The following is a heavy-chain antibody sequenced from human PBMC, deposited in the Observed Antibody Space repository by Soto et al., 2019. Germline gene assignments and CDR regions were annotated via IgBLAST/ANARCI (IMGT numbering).Heavy chain of an antibody. V-gene: IGHV3-48*02. CDR3: ACSGGSFGQDEGGLFDY. D-gene: IGHD2-15*01. CDR1: GFTFSSYS. CDR2: ISSSSSTI. Sequence: GGSLRLSCAASGFTFSSYSMNWVRQAPGKGLEWVSYISSSSSTIYYADSVKGRFTISRDNAKNSLYLQMNSLRDEDTAVYYCACSGGSFGQDEGGLFDYWGQGTLVTVSS. J-gene: IGHJ4*02.